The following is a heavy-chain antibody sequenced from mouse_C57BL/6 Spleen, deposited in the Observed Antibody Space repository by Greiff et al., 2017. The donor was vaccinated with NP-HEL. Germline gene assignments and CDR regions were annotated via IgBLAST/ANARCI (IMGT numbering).Heavy chain of an antibody. CDR3: ASSYYYGNAMDY. Sequence: VQLKESGPELVKPGASVKMSCKASGYTFTDYNMHWVKQSHGKSLEWIGYINPNNGGTSYNQKFKGKATLTVNKSSSTAYMELRSLTSEDSAVYYCASSYYYGNAMDYWGQGTSVTVSS. CDR1: GYTFTDYN. D-gene: IGHD1-1*01. J-gene: IGHJ4*01. CDR2: INPNNGGT. V-gene: IGHV1-22*01.